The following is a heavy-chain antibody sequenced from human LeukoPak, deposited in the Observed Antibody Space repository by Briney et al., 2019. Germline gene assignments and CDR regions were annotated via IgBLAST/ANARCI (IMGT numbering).Heavy chain of an antibody. CDR1: GFTFRSYA. J-gene: IGHJ4*02. D-gene: IGHD6-13*01. CDR3: VKGGIAAADNYFDY. Sequence: GGSLRLSCSASGFTFRSYAMHWVSQAPGKGLEYVSAISGNGDSTYYADSVKGTFTISRDNSKNTLYLQMSSLRAEDTAVYYCVKGGIAAADNYFDYWGQGNLVTVSS. CDR2: ISGNGDST. V-gene: IGHV3-64D*06.